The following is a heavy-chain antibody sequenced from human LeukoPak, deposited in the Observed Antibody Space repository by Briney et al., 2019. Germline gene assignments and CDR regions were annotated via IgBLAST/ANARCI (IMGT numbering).Heavy chain of an antibody. V-gene: IGHV3-23*01. CDR2: VGDNTDT. CDR3: AKSSGKSCPSSRVFDF. D-gene: IGHD6-13*01. J-gene: IGHJ4*02. Sequence: PGGSLSLSCAASGFTFSSYAFSWVRRAQGTGLELVSIVGDNTDTHYAASVKGRFTISRDNSNTALYLQMNSLRAEDTATYFCAKSSGKSCPSSRVFDFWGQGTLVTVSS. CDR1: GFTFSSYA.